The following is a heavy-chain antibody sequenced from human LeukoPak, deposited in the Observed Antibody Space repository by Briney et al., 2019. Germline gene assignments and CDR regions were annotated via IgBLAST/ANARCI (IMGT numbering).Heavy chain of an antibody. CDR2: IGPDNGNT. CDR3: ARFPRGWYPDY. Sequence: ASVTVSCKSSGYTFITYGISWLRQAPGQGLEWMGWIGPDNGNTDYAQKFKGRVTMTTDTSTNTAYMELSSLRSEDTAVYYCARFPRGWYPDYWGQGTLVTVSS. D-gene: IGHD6-19*01. J-gene: IGHJ4*02. V-gene: IGHV1-18*01. CDR1: GYTFITYG.